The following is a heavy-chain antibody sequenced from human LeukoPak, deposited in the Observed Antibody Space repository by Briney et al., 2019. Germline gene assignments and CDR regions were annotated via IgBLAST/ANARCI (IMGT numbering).Heavy chain of an antibody. D-gene: IGHD5-18*01. J-gene: IGHJ6*03. CDR1: GGSFSGYY. Sequence: SETLSLTCAVYGGSFSGYYSSWIRQPPGKWLEWVGEINHSGSTNYNPSLKSRATISVDTSKDQFSLKLSSVTGADTAVYYCARGTRGYGYGNYYYYMDVWGKGTTVTVSS. CDR2: INHSGST. CDR3: ARGTRGYGYGNYYYYMDV. V-gene: IGHV4-34*01.